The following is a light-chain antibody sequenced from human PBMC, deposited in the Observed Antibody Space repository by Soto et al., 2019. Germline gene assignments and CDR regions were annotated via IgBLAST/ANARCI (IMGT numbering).Light chain of an antibody. CDR2: GAS. CDR1: RSVSSN. CDR3: QQYGSSYFT. J-gene: IGKJ4*01. Sequence: EIVMTQSPATLSVSPGERATLSCRASRSVSSNLAWYQQKPGQAPRLLMYGASTRATGIPARFSGSGSGTEFTLTISRLEPEDFVVYYCQQYGSSYFTFGGGTKVEIK. V-gene: IGKV3-15*01.